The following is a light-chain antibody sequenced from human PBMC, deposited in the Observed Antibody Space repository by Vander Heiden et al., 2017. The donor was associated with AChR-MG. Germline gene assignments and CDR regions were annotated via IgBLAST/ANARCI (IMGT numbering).Light chain of an antibody. CDR3: GTWDDSLTGWV. CDR2: SND. Sequence: QSVLTQPPSASRTPAPRVAFPCSGSSSNIGTSTVNWYQQLPGTAPKLLIYSNDQRPSGVPDRFSASKSVTSASLAISGLQSEDEAEYYCGTWDDSLTGWVFGGGTKLTVL. J-gene: IGLJ3*02. CDR1: SSNIGTST. V-gene: IGLV1-44*01.